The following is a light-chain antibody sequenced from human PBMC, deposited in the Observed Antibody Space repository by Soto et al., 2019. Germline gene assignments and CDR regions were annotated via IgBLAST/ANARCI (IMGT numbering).Light chain of an antibody. CDR3: QHYVSSSYT. CDR2: DAS. CDR1: QSVSSG. V-gene: IGKV3-20*01. Sequence: IVSVSFPGTCSFSRQEHDHFSCRASQSVSSGLAWYQQKPGQAPKLLMYDASSWATGAPYRISGGGSGTDFTLTISRLEPDDFAIYYCQHYVSSSYTFGQGTRLEIK. J-gene: IGKJ5*01.